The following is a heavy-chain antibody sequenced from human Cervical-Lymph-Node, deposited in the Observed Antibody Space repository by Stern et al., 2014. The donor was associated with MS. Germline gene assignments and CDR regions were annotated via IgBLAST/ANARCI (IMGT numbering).Heavy chain of an antibody. D-gene: IGHD1-26*01. J-gene: IGHJ4*02. V-gene: IGHV4-34*01. CDR2: THHSGST. CDR3: ARGRDFAWELD. Sequence: QVQLQQWGAGLLKTSETLSRTCAVYGGSFRDHYWSWIRQSPGKGLEWIGETHHSGSTKYNPSLKGRVTLSVATPKTRSSLTWGSGTAADTAVYYCARGRDFAWELDWGQGGLVTVAS. CDR1: GGSFRDHY.